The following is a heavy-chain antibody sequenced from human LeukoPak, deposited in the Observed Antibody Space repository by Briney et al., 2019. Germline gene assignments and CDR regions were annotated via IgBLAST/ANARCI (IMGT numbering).Heavy chain of an antibody. Sequence: GGSLRLSCAASGFSFSSYSMSWVRQAPGKGLEWVSFISRSSSDIYHADSVKGRFTISRDNAKNSLYLQMNSLRAEDTAIYYCARDLPAAVDWGQGTLVTVSS. V-gene: IGHV3-21*01. CDR1: GFSFSSYS. CDR2: ISRSSSDI. D-gene: IGHD2-2*01. J-gene: IGHJ4*02. CDR3: ARDLPAAVD.